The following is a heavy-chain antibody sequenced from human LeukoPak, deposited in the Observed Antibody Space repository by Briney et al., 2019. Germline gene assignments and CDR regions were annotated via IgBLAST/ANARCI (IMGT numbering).Heavy chain of an antibody. D-gene: IGHD3-10*01. CDR1: GGSISGFY. CDR2: IYYSGST. V-gene: IGHV4-59*12. Sequence: SETLSLTCSVSGGSISGFYWSWIRQPPGKGLEWIGYIYYSGSTNYNPSLKSRVTISVDTSKNQFSLKLRPVTAADTAVYYCARPSHSGTGPFDYWGQGTPVTVSS. CDR3: ARPSHSGTGPFDY. J-gene: IGHJ4*02.